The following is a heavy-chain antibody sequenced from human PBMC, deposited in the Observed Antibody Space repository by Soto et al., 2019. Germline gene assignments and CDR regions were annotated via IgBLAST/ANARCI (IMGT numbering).Heavy chain of an antibody. D-gene: IGHD5-18*01. CDR1: GGTFSSYS. CDR2: IIPIFGTT. Sequence: SVKVSCKASGGTFSSYSISWVRQAPGQGLEWMGVIIPIFGTTNYAQKFQGRVTITADESASTVYMELSSLKSEDTAVYYCATPDTAAAGYWGQGTLVTVSS. CDR3: ATPDTAAAGY. V-gene: IGHV1-69*13. J-gene: IGHJ4*02.